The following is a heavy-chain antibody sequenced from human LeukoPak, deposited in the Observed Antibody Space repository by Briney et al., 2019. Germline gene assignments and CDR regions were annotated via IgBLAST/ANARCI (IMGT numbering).Heavy chain of an antibody. J-gene: IGHJ4*02. V-gene: IGHV4-34*01. CDR2: INHRGST. D-gene: IGHD6-19*01. CDR3: AGERGEEYSSGWYKRNYFDN. Sequence: SETLSLTCAVYGGSFSGHYWSWIRQPPGKGLEWIGEINHRGSTNYNPSLKSRVTLSADMSKNQFSLKLTSVTGADTAVYYCAGERGEEYSSGWYKRNYFDNWGQGIRVTVSS. CDR1: GGSFSGHY.